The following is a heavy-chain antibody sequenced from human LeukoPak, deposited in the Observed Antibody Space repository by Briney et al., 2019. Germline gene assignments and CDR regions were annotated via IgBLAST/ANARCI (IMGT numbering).Heavy chain of an antibody. CDR2: TWYDGSNK. CDR1: GFTFSDYG. Sequence: GRSLRLSCAASGFTFSDYGMHRVRQAPGKGLEWVTSTWYDGSNKWFADSVRGRFTISRDNSKNTLYLQMNSLRVEDTAVYYCAKMAAADPYTNSPLRPFDSTVHWDYWGQGTLVTVSS. D-gene: IGHD2/OR15-2a*01. CDR3: AKMAAADPYTNSPLRPFDSTVHWDY. J-gene: IGHJ4*02. V-gene: IGHV3-33*06.